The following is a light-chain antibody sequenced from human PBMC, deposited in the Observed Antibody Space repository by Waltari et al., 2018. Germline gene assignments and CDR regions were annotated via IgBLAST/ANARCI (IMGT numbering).Light chain of an antibody. Sequence: QSVLTQPPSTSGTPGERVTISCSGGRSNIGSNTGDWYKQVPGTAPQLLIYLDDQRTAGVPDRFSASKSGTSASLAISGLQSGDEADYYCSTWDDSLNDVLFGGGTRVTVL. CDR2: LDD. CDR1: RSNIGSNT. V-gene: IGLV1-44*01. CDR3: STWDDSLNDVL. J-gene: IGLJ2*01.